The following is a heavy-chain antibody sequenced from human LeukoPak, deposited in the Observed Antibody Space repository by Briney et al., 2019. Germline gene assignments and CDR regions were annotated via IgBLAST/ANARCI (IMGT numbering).Heavy chain of an antibody. J-gene: IGHJ4*02. Sequence: SSETLSLTCTVSGGSLSSSSYYWGWIRQPPGKGLEWIGSIYYSGSTYYNPSLKSRVTISADMSKKQFSLKLSSVTAADTAVYYCAIVDIVATAQLDYWGQGTLVTVSS. CDR3: AIVDIVATAQLDY. CDR2: IYYSGST. CDR1: GGSLSSSSYY. V-gene: IGHV4-39*01. D-gene: IGHD5-12*01.